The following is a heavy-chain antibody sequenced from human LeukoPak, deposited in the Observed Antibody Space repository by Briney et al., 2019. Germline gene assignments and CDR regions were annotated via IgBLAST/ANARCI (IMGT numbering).Heavy chain of an antibody. J-gene: IGHJ4*02. Sequence: GGSLRLSCAASGFTFSSYWMHWVRQAPGKGLVWVSCINSDGSSTSYADSVKGRFTISRDNAKNTLYLQMNSLRAEDTAVYYCARVLRYFDWSNWGQGTLVTVSS. V-gene: IGHV3-74*01. CDR1: GFTFSSYW. CDR3: ARVLRYFDWSN. D-gene: IGHD3-9*01. CDR2: INSDGSST.